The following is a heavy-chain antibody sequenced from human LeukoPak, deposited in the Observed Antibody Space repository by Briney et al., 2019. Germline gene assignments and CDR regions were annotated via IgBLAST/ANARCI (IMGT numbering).Heavy chain of an antibody. Sequence: GESLKISCKGSGYSFTSYWIGWVRQMPGKGLEWMGIIYPGDSDTRYSPSFQGQVTISADKSISTAYLQWSSLKASDTAMYYCARHGPSTGDRPKFDYWGQGTLVTVSS. V-gene: IGHV5-51*01. J-gene: IGHJ4*02. D-gene: IGHD7-27*01. CDR2: IYPGDSDT. CDR1: GYSFTSYW. CDR3: ARHGPSTGDRPKFDY.